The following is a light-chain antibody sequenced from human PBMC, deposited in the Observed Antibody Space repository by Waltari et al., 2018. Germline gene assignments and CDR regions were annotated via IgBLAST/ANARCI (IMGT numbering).Light chain of an antibody. CDR1: SGSLARHD. V-gene: IGLV6-57*01. Sequence: FMLTQPHSVSESPGKTVTISCTRSSGSLARHDVQWYQQRPGSSPTTVIYEDNQRPSGVPDRFSGSIDSSSNSASLTISGLKTEDEADYYCQSYDSSNVVFGGGTKLTVL. J-gene: IGLJ2*01. CDR2: EDN. CDR3: QSYDSSNVV.